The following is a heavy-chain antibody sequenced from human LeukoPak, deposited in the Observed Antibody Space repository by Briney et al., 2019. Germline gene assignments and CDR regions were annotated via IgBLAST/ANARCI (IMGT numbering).Heavy chain of an antibody. D-gene: IGHD4-17*01. Sequence: GETLKISCKGYGYRFTDYWIGWVRQMPGKGLEWMGIISPDDSDTRYSPSFQGQVTISADESISTAYLQWSSLKASDTAMYYCARYRGDYVSLPSPFDFWGQGTLVTVSS. V-gene: IGHV5-51*01. CDR1: GYRFTDYW. CDR3: ARYRGDYVSLPSPFDF. J-gene: IGHJ4*02. CDR2: ISPDDSDT.